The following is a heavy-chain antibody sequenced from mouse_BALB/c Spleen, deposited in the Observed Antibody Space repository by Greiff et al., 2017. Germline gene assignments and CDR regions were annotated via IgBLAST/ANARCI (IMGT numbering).Heavy chain of an antibody. CDR1: GYTFTSYY. Sequence: VQGVESGPELVKPGASVRISCKASGYTFTSYYIHWVKQRPGQGLEWIGWIYPGNVNTKYNEKFKGKATLTADKSSSTAYMQLSSLTSEDSAVYFCARRYDGYYYFDYWGQGTTLTVSS. V-gene: IGHV1S56*01. CDR2: IYPGNVNT. CDR3: ARRYDGYYYFDY. D-gene: IGHD2-3*01. J-gene: IGHJ2*01.